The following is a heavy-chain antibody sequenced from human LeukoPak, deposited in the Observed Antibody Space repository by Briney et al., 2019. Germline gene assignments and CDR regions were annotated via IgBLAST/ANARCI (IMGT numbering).Heavy chain of an antibody. CDR3: ARDATMPIAVAGTFDY. CDR1: GGSISSYY. CDR2: IYYSGST. D-gene: IGHD6-19*01. Sequence: PSETLSLTCTVSGGSISSYYWSWIRQPPGKGLEWIGYIYYSGSTNYNPSLKSRVTISVDTSKNQFSLKLSSVTAADTAVYYCARDATMPIAVAGTFDYWGQGTLVTVSS. V-gene: IGHV4-59*01. J-gene: IGHJ4*02.